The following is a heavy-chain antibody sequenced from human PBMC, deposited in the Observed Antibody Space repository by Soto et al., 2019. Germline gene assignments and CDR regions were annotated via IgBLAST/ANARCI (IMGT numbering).Heavy chain of an antibody. CDR1: GYSFTSYW. J-gene: IGHJ5*02. CDR3: ARFGGDILTGYSNNWFDP. CDR2: IYPGDSDT. V-gene: IGHV5-51*01. Sequence: GESLKISCKGSGYSFTSYWIGWVRQMPGKGLEWMGIIYPGDSDTRYSPSFQGQVTISADKSISTAYLQWSSLKASDTAMYDCARFGGDILTGYSNNWFDPWGQGTLVTVSS. D-gene: IGHD3-9*01.